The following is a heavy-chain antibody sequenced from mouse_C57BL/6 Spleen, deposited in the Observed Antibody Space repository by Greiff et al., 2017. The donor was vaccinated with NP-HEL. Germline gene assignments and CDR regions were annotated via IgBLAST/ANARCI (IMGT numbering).Heavy chain of an antibody. CDR2: IYPRDGST. CDR1: GYTFTSYD. V-gene: IGHV1-85*01. CDR3: ARWGGVAY. J-gene: IGHJ3*01. D-gene: IGHD1-1*02. Sequence: VKLVESGPELVKPGASVKLSCKASGYTFTSYDINWVKQRPGQGLEWIGWIYPRDGSTKYNEKFKGKATLTVDTSSSTAYMELHSLTSEDSAVYFCARWGGVAYWGQGTLVTVSA.